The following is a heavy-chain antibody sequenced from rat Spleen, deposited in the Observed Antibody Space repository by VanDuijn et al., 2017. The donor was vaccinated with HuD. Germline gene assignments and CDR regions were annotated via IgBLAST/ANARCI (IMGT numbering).Heavy chain of an antibody. D-gene: IGHD1-9*01. Sequence: QVQLKESGPGPVQPSQTLSLTCTVSGFSLTSYTESWVRQPPGKGLEWMGGRWGDGSTDYNSALKSRLSISRDTSKSQVFLKMNSLQTDDTAIYFCTGLRVYPYYVMDAWGQGASVTVSS. CDR2: RWGDGST. V-gene: IGHV2-15*01. CDR3: TGLRVYPYYVMDA. CDR1: GFSLTSYT. J-gene: IGHJ4*01.